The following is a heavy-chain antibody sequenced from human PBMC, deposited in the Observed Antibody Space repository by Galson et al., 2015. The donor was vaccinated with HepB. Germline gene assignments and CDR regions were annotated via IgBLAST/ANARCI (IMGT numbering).Heavy chain of an antibody. CDR3: ARGLSNSYYYYMDV. V-gene: IGHV1-8*01. Sequence: SVKVSCKASGYTFTSYDINWVRQATGQGLEWMGWMNPNSGNTGYAQKFQGRVTMTRNTSISTAYMELSSLRSEDTAVYYCARGLSNSYYYYMDVWGKGTTVTVSS. D-gene: IGHD2/OR15-2a*01. CDR1: GYTFTSYD. J-gene: IGHJ6*03. CDR2: MNPNSGNT.